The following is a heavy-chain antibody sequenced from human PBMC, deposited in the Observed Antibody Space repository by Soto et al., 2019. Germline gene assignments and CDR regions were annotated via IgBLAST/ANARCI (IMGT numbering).Heavy chain of an antibody. CDR3: TTGDPAPKYYYGMDV. J-gene: IGHJ6*02. V-gene: IGHV3-15*01. Sequence: GGSLRLSCAASGFTFSNAWMSWVRQAPGKGLERVGRIKSKTDGGTTDYAAPVKGRFTISRDDSKNTLYLQMNSLKTEDTAVYYCTTGDPAPKYYYGMDVWGQGTTVTVSS. CDR1: GFTFSNAW. CDR2: IKSKTDGGTT.